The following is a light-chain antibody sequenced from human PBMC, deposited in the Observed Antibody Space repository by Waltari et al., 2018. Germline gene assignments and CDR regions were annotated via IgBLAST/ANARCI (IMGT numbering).Light chain of an antibody. V-gene: IGLV3-21*04. J-gene: IGLJ1*01. Sequence: SYVLSQTPSVSVAPGKTARITCGGDNLGRKSVHWYQQKPGQAPVLVIYYDTDRPSGIPERFSGSNSGSTATLTISRVEAGDETDYYCQVWDVNSDYVFGTGTKVTVL. CDR3: QVWDVNSDYV. CDR1: NLGRKS. CDR2: YDT.